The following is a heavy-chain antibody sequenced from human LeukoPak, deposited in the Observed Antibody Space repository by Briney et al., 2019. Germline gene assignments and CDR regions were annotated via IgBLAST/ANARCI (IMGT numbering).Heavy chain of an antibody. V-gene: IGHV3-33*01. CDR3: ARGGYDSGGFGGYFES. CDR2: IWYDGSNK. J-gene: IGHJ4*02. D-gene: IGHD3-22*01. Sequence: PGRPLRLSCAASGFTFSSYGMHWVRQTPGKGLEWVAVIWYDGSNKYYADSVKGRFTISRDNSRNTVYLQMNSLRAEDTAVYYCARGGYDSGGFGGYFESWGQGTLVTVSS. CDR1: GFTFSSYG.